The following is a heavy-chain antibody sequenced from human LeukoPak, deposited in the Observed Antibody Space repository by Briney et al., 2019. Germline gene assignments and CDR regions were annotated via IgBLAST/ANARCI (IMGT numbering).Heavy chain of an antibody. J-gene: IGHJ5*02. CDR1: GGSISSYY. CDR3: ARDSGPWGVFDP. D-gene: IGHD3-10*01. V-gene: IGHV4-4*07. Sequence: SETLSLTCTVSGGSISSYYWSWIRQPAGKGLEWIGRIYTSGSNNYNPSLKSRVTMSVDTSKNQFSLKLSSVTAADKAVYYCARDSGPWGVFDPWGQGTLVTVSS. CDR2: IYTSGSN.